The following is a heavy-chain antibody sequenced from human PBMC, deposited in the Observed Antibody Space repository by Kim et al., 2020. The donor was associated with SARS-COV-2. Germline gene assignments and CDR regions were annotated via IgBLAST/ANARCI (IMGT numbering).Heavy chain of an antibody. V-gene: IGHV7-4-1*02. D-gene: IGHD5-12*01. CDR3: AREGRDGYNLDYYYYYGMDV. J-gene: IGHJ6*02. Sequence: ASVKVSCKASGYTFTSYAMNWVRQAPGQGLEWMGWINTNTGNPTYAQGFTGRFVFSLDTSVSTAYLQISSLKAEDTAVYYCAREGRDGYNLDYYYYYGMDVWGQGTTVTVSS. CDR2: INTNTGNP. CDR1: GYTFTSYA.